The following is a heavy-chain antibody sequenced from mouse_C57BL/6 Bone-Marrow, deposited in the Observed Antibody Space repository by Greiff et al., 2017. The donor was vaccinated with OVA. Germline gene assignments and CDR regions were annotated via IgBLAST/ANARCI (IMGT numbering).Heavy chain of an antibody. CDR3: ARRGYYGSSLYYFDY. Sequence: DVKLQESGPGLVKPSQSLSLTCSVTGYSITSGYYWNWIRQFPGNKLEWMGYISYDGSNNYNPSLKNRISITRDTSKNQFFLKLNSVTTEDTATYYCARRGYYGSSLYYFDYWGQGTTLTVSS. J-gene: IGHJ2*01. D-gene: IGHD1-1*01. V-gene: IGHV3-6*01. CDR2: ISYDGSN. CDR1: GYSITSGYY.